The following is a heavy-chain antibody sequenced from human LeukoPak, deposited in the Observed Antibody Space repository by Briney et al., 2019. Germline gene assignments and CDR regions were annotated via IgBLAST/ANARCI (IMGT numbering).Heavy chain of an antibody. CDR2: IYWDDDK. J-gene: IGHJ3*02. V-gene: IGHV2-5*02. D-gene: IGHD3-3*02. CDR1: GFSLHTNGVS. Sequence: SGPTLVKPTQTLTLTCTFSGFSLHTNGVSVGWIRQPPGEALEWLALIYWDDDKHYSPSLKSRLTITKDTSKNQVVLTMTNMNPVDTATYYCAHSDGSILSEAFDIWGQGTMVTVSS. CDR3: AHSDGSILSEAFDI.